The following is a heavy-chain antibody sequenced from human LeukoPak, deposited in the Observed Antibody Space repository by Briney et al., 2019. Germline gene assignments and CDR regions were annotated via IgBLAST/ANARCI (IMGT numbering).Heavy chain of an antibody. CDR3: ARLLGGSGSYYSY. Sequence: GRSLRLSCAASGFTFGSYAMHWVRQAPGKGLEWVAVISYDGSDKYYADSVKGRFTISRDNSKNTLYLQMNSLRAEDTALYYCARLLGGSGSYYSYWGQGTLVTVSS. D-gene: IGHD1-26*01. CDR1: GFTFGSYA. CDR2: ISYDGSDK. J-gene: IGHJ4*02. V-gene: IGHV3-30-3*01.